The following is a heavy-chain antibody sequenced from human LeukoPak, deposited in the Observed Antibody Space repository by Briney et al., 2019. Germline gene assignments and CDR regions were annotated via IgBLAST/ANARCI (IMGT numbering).Heavy chain of an antibody. Sequence: GGSLRLSCAASRFTFSSYAMSWVRQAPGKGLECVSAISGSGGSTYYADSVKGRFTISRDNSKNTLYLQMNSLRAEDTDVYYCAKARRITIPSAFDIWGQGKMVTVSS. D-gene: IGHD3-3*01. CDR1: RFTFSSYA. CDR2: ISGSGGST. CDR3: AKARRITIPSAFDI. J-gene: IGHJ3*02. V-gene: IGHV3-23*01.